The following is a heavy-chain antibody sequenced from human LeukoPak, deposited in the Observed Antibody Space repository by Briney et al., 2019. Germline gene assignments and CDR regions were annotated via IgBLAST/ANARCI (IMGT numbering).Heavy chain of an antibody. J-gene: IGHJ4*02. D-gene: IGHD5-12*01. Sequence: GESLKISCKGSGYSFTNYWIGWVRQMPGEGLEWMGIIYPGDSDTRYSPSFQGQVTISADKSISTAYLQWSSLKASDTAIYYCARLEMYSGYDYPDYWGQGTLVTVSS. V-gene: IGHV5-51*01. CDR3: ARLEMYSGYDYPDY. CDR1: GYSFTNYW. CDR2: IYPGDSDT.